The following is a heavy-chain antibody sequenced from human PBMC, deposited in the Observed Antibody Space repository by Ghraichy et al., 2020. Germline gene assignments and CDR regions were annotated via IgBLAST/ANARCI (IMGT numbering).Heavy chain of an antibody. D-gene: IGHD6-6*01. CDR1: GFTFSSYA. J-gene: IGHJ4*02. CDR3: ASIPVTYSSSSVGRY. CDR2: ISGSGGST. Sequence: LTCAASGFTFSSYAMSWVRQAPGKGLEWVSAISGSGGSTYYADSVKGRFTISRDNSKNTLYLQMNSLRAEDTAVYYCASIPVTYSSSSVGRYWGQGTLVTVSS. V-gene: IGHV3-23*01.